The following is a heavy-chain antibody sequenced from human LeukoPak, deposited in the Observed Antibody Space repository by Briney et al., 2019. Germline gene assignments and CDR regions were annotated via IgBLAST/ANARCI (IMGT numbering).Heavy chain of an antibody. V-gene: IGHV3-21*01. CDR3: ARGTAAASNSPWGY. CDR2: ISSSSSYI. J-gene: IGHJ4*02. Sequence: GGSLRLSCAASGFTFSSYSMNWVRQAPGKGLEWVSSISSSSSYIYYADSLKGRFTISRDNAKNSLYLQMNSLRAEDTAVYYCARGTAAASNSPWGYWGQGTLVIVSS. CDR1: GFTFSSYS. D-gene: IGHD6-13*01.